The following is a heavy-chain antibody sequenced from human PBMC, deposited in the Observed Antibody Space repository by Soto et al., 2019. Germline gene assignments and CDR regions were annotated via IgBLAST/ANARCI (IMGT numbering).Heavy chain of an antibody. CDR2: IYTSGSI. CDR1: GGSISGYY. V-gene: IGHV4-4*07. Sequence: SETLSLTCTVSGGSISGYYWSWIRQPAGKGLEWIGRIYTSGSINYNTSLKSRVTMSVDTSKSQFSLRLSSVTAADTAVYYCASFFHDYYAMDVWGQGTTVTVSS. CDR3: ASFFHDYYAMDV. J-gene: IGHJ6*02.